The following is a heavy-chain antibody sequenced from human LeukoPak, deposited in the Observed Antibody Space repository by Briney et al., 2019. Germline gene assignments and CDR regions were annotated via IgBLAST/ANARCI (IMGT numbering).Heavy chain of an antibody. CDR2: ISGSSSYI. CDR1: GFTFSGYS. V-gene: IGHV3-21*01. CDR3: ARGGRFFEY. Sequence: GGSLRLSCTASGFTFSGYSMNWVRQAPGKGLEWVSFISGSSSYIYYADSVKGRFTISRGNAKNSLYLQMNSLRADDTAVYYCARGGRFFEYWGQGTLVTVSS. J-gene: IGHJ4*02. D-gene: IGHD3-3*01.